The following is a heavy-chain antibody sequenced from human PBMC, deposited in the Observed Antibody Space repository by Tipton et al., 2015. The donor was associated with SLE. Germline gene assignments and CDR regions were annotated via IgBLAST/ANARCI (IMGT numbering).Heavy chain of an antibody. Sequence: TLSLTCAVYGGSFSGYYWSWIRQPPGKGLEWIGEINHSGSTNYNPSLKSRVTISVDTSKNQFSLKLSSVTAADTAVYYCARAAGTIFGVVKNGMDVWGQGTTVTVSS. D-gene: IGHD3-3*01. J-gene: IGHJ6*02. V-gene: IGHV4-34*01. CDR1: GGSFSGYY. CDR2: INHSGST. CDR3: ARAAGTIFGVVKNGMDV.